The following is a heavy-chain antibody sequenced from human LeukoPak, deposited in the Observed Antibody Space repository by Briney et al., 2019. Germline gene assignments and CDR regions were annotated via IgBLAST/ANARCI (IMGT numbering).Heavy chain of an antibody. V-gene: IGHV3-53*01. Sequence: GGSLSLSCAASGFTVSSNYMSWVRQAPGKGLEWVSVIYSGGSTYYADSVKGRFTISRDNSKNTLYLQMNSLRAEDTAVYYCARGLSIASNWFEPWGQAMLVTVSS. J-gene: IGHJ5*02. CDR2: IYSGGST. D-gene: IGHD6-6*01. CDR3: ARGLSIASNWFEP. CDR1: GFTVSSNY.